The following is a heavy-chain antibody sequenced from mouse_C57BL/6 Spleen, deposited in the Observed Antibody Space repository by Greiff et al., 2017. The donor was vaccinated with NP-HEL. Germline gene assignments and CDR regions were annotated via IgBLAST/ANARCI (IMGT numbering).Heavy chain of an antibody. V-gene: IGHV5-4*03. D-gene: IGHD2-1*01. Sequence: EVMLVESGGGLVKPGGSLKLSCAASGFTFSSYAMSWVRQTPEKRLEWVATISDGGSYTYYPDNVKGRFTISRDNAKNNLYLQMSHLKSEDTAMYYCARGRVYGNYEYFDYWGQGTTLTVSS. CDR2: ISDGGSYT. CDR1: GFTFSSYA. J-gene: IGHJ2*01. CDR3: ARGRVYGNYEYFDY.